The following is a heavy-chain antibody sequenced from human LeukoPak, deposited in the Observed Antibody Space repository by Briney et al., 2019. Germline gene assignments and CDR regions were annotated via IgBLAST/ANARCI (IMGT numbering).Heavy chain of an antibody. CDR1: GFTFSTYA. CDR3: GRGQSGTRGWYTVDY. Sequence: GGSLRLSCAASGFTFSTYAISWVRQGPGKGLEWVSAIRPDGDRTYYTDSVRGRFTISRDNSKDTVYLQINSLRVEDTAVYYWGRGQSGTRGWYTVDYWGEGTLVTVSS. J-gene: IGHJ4*02. D-gene: IGHD6-19*01. V-gene: IGHV3-23*01. CDR2: IRPDGDRT.